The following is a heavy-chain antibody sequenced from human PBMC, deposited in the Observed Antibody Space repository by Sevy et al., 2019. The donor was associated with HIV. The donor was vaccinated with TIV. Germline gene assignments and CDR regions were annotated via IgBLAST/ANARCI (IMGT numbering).Heavy chain of an antibody. CDR1: EFTFSDYA. Sequence: GESLKISCADSEFTFSDYAMSWVRQAPGKGLEWVWAIRTSGANTFYADSVKGRITISRDNSKRMLYLQMSSLRVDDTAVYYCAKDWRGWLPGEYWGHGALVTVSS. CDR2: IRTSGANT. J-gene: IGHJ4*01. CDR3: AKDWRGWLPGEY. V-gene: IGHV3-23*01. D-gene: IGHD3-3*01.